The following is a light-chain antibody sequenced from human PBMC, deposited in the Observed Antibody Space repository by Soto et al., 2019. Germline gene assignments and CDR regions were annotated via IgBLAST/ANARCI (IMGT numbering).Light chain of an antibody. CDR2: KAS. V-gene: IGKV1-5*03. CDR3: QQYGSLST. CDR1: QSIDSW. J-gene: IGKJ1*01. Sequence: DIQITQSPSTLSASVGDRVTITCRASQSIDSWLAWYQQKPGRAPKLLIYKASSLETGVPSRFSGSGSGTEFTLTISSLQPDDFAIYYCQQYGSLSTFGQGTKVDIK.